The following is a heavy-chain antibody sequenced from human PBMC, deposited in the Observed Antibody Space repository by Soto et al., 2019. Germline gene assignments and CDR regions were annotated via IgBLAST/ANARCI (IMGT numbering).Heavy chain of an antibody. V-gene: IGHV1-18*01. CDR2: ISVYNDT. D-gene: IGHD3-22*01. CDR3: ARAGRYYAGDPDP. J-gene: IGHJ5*02. CDR1: GYTFANYG. Sequence: QVQLLQSGGEVKRPGASVRVSCKASGYTFANYGITWVRQAPGQGLELVGWISVYNDTNFAQKFRGRVTLTTDTSTTTAYMELRGLRSDDTAVYFCARAGRYYAGDPDPWGQGTLVTVSS.